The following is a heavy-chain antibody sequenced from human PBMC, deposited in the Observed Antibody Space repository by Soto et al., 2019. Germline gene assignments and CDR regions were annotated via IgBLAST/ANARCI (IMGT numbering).Heavy chain of an antibody. V-gene: IGHV2-5*02. CDR2: IYWDDDK. D-gene: IGHD3-10*01. CDR3: VHKAPYGPPNY. CDR1: GFSLSTRGVG. J-gene: IGHJ4*02. Sequence: QITLKESGPTLMKPTQPLTLTCTFSGFSLSTRGVGVAWIRQPPGKALEWLALIYWDDDKRYSPSLKSRLTITKDTSKNQVVLTMTNMDPVDTATYYCVHKAPYGPPNYWGQGTLVTVSS.